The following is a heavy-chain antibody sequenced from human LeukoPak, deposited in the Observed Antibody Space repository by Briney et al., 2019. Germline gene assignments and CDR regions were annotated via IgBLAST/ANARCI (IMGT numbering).Heavy chain of an antibody. J-gene: IGHJ6*03. CDR1: GGSISSNNY. CDR3: ARGGSSWPYYYMDV. CDR2: INHSGST. D-gene: IGHD6-13*01. Sequence: PSETLSLTCAVSGGSISSNNYWSWIRQPPGKGLEWIGEINHSGSTNYNPSLKSRVTISVDTSKNQFSLKLSSVTAADTAVYYCARGGSSWPYYYMDVWGKGTTVTVSS. V-gene: IGHV4-4*02.